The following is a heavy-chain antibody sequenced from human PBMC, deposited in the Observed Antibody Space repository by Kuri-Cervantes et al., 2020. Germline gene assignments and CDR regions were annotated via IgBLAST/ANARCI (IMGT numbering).Heavy chain of an antibody. CDR3: ARGVNVVVTAPVVDY. CDR2: ISYDGSNK. CDR1: GFTFSSYA. V-gene: IGHV3-30-3*01. D-gene: IGHD2-21*02. J-gene: IGHJ4*02. Sequence: GESLKISCAASGFTFSSYAMHWVRQAPGKGLEWVAVISYDGSNKYHADSVKGRFTISRDNSKNTLYLQMNSLRAEDTAVYYCARGVNVVVTAPVVDYWGQGTLVTVSS.